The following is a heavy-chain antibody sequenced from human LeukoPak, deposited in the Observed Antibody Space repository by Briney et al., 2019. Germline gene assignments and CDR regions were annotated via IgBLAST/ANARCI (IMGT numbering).Heavy chain of an antibody. Sequence: SVKVSCKASGGTFSSYAISWVRQAPGQGLEWMGGIIPIFGTANYAQKFQGRVTITADESTSTAYMELSSLRSEDTAVYYCARDPPDTAMEPYYCYYGMDVWGQGTTVTVSS. CDR1: GGTFSSYA. CDR2: IIPIFGTA. J-gene: IGHJ6*02. D-gene: IGHD5-18*01. CDR3: ARDPPDTAMEPYYCYYGMDV. V-gene: IGHV1-69*01.